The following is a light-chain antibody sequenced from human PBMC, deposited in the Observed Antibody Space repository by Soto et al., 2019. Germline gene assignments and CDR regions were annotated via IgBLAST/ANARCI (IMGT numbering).Light chain of an antibody. CDR2: AAS. CDR3: QQSYSIPT. J-gene: IGKJ1*01. Sequence: DIQMTQSPSSLSASVGDRVTITCRASQSISTYLNWYQQKPGKAPKLLIYAASSLQGGVPSRFSGSGSGTDFTLTISSLQPEDFATYYCQQSYSIPTFGQGTKVEIK. CDR1: QSISTY. V-gene: IGKV1-39*01.